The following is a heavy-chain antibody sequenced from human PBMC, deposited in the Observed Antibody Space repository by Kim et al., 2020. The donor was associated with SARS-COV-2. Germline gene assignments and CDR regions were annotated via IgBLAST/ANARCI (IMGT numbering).Heavy chain of an antibody. J-gene: IGHJ3*02. CDR3: ATSLEVVVAETGAFAM. V-gene: IGHV1-24*01. Sequence: ASVKVSCKVSGYSVTRLAIHWVRQTPGKGPEWMGGFDPKPDQMIYAQKFQGRVIMTEDTSADAAYMELTSLRADDTALYYCATSLEVVVAETGAFAMWGQGTKVTVSS. D-gene: IGHD2-15*01. CDR2: FDPKPDQM. CDR1: GYSVTRLA.